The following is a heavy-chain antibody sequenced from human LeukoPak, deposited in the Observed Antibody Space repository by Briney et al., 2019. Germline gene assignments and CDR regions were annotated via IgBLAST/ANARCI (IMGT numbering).Heavy chain of an antibody. CDR2: VDYSGST. CDR1: GGSLSSGGYY. V-gene: IGHV4-31*03. D-gene: IGHD3-16*01. Sequence: PSETLSLTCTVSGGSLSSGGYYWTWIRQHPGKGLEWIGYVDYSGSTYHNPTLKSRVTISVDTSKNQFSLRLTSVTAADTAVYYCTRASSRATGYVTWFDPWGQGTLVTVSS. J-gene: IGHJ5*02. CDR3: TRASSRATGYVTWFDP.